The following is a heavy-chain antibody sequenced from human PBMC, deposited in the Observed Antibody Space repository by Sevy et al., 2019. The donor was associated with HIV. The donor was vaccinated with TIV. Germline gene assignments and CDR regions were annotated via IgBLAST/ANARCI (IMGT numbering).Heavy chain of an antibody. CDR1: GFTFSSYA. J-gene: IGHJ4*02. Sequence: GGSLRLSCAASGFTFSSYAMSWVRQAPGKGLEWVSAISGSGYLTYYTDSVKGRFTISRDNSKNTLYLQMNSLRAEDTDVYYCAKEGGGYYDDSSGLFDYWGQGTLVTVSS. CDR3: AKEGGGYYDDSSGLFDY. V-gene: IGHV3-23*01. D-gene: IGHD3-22*01. CDR2: ISGSGYLT.